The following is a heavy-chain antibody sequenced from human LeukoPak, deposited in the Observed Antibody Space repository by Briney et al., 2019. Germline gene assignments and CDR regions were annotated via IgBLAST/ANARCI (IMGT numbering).Heavy chain of an antibody. CDR1: GGSINDFY. CDR3: ERERVWVVRGAPSL. J-gene: IGHJ4*02. D-gene: IGHD3-10*01. Sequence: PSETLSLTCSASGGSINDFYWTWIRQPPGKGLEWIGHIYSDGRTEYSPSLKSRLSLSVDTSKNQISLRLRSVTAADTAFYYCERERVWVVRGAPSLWGQGTLVTVSS. V-gene: IGHV4-59*01. CDR2: IYSDGRT.